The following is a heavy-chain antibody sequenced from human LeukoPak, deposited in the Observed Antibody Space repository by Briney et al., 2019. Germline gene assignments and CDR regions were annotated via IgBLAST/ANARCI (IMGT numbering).Heavy chain of an antibody. D-gene: IGHD5-12*01. CDR2: IYYSGST. CDR1: GGSISSSSYY. CDR3: ARGWSGRIVATIATLDY. V-gene: IGHV4-39*01. Sequence: SETLSLTCTVSGGSISSSSYYWGWIRQPPGKGLEWIGSIYYSGSTYYNPSLKSRVTISVDTSKNQFSLKLSSVTAADTAVYYCARGWSGRIVATIATLDYWGQGTLVTVSS. J-gene: IGHJ4*02.